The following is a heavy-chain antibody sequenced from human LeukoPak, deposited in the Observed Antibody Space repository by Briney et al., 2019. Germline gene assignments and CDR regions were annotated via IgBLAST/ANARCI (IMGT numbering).Heavy chain of an antibody. CDR2: ITHSGIP. D-gene: IGHD6-13*01. J-gene: IGHJ4*02. V-gene: IGHV4-38-2*02. Sequence: SETLSLTCIVSGYSISSGYYWGWIRQPPGKGLEWIGSITHSGIPYYSPSLRSRVTISLDASKNQFSLKLTSVTAADTAVYYCTSLYSSNWYLGDYWGQGALVTVSS. CDR1: GYSISSGYY. CDR3: TSLYSSNWYLGDY.